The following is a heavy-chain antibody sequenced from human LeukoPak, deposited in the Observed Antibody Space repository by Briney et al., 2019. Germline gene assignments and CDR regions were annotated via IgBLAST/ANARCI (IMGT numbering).Heavy chain of an antibody. J-gene: IGHJ4*02. V-gene: IGHV4-59*08. CDR3: ARHADRKWDLPGSFDS. CDR2: MYHTGTT. D-gene: IGHD1-26*01. Sequence: SQTLSLTCAVSGGSINSDYWSWIRQPPGKRLEWIGFMYHTGTTNLNPSFKSRVTISLASSKSYFSLSLNSVTAADTAVYYCARHADRKWDLPGSFDSWGQGVRVAVSS. CDR1: GGSINSDY.